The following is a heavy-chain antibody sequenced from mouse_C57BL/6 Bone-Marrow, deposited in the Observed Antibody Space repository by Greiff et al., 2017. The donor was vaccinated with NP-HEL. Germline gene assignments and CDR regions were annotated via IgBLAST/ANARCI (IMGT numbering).Heavy chain of an antibody. CDR1: GYTFTSYW. CDR3: AREDGYPENPWFAY. J-gene: IGHJ3*01. D-gene: IGHD2-3*01. V-gene: IGHV1-55*01. CDR2: IYPGSGST. Sequence: VQLQQPGAELVKPGASVTMSCKASGYTFTSYWITWVKQRPGQGLEWIGDIYPGSGSTTYNEKFKGKATLTVDTSSSTAYMQLSSLTSEDSAVYYCAREDGYPENPWFAYWGQGTLVTVSA.